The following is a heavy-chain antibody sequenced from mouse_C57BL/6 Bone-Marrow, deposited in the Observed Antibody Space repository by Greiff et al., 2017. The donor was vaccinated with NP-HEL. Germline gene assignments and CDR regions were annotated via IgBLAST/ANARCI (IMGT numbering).Heavy chain of an antibody. D-gene: IGHD4-1*01. J-gene: IGHJ4*01. CDR2: IDPSDSYT. CDR1: GYTFTSYW. CDR3: ARDTANWSYAMDY. Sequence: VQLQQSGAELVMPGASVKLSCKASGYTFTSYWMHWVKQRPGQGLEWIGEIDPSDSYTNYNQKFKGKSTLTVDKSSSTAYMQLSSLTSEDSAVYYCARDTANWSYAMDYWGQGTSVTVSS. V-gene: IGHV1-69*01.